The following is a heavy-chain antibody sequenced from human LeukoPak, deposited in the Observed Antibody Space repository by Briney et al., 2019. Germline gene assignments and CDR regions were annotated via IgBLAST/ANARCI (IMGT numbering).Heavy chain of an antibody. D-gene: IGHD2-15*01. V-gene: IGHV3-7*01. CDR2: IKQDGSEK. Sequence: GGSLSLSCAASGFTFSSCWMSWVRQAPGKGLEWVANIKQDGSEKYYVDSVKGRFTISRDNAKNSLYLQMNSLRAEDTAVYYCARRVGYCSGGSCYYFDYWGQGTLVTVSS. CDR3: ARRVGYCSGGSCYYFDY. J-gene: IGHJ4*02. CDR1: GFTFSSCW.